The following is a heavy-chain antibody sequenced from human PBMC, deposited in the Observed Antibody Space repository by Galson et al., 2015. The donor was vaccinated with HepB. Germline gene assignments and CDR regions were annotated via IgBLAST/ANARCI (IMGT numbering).Heavy chain of an antibody. D-gene: IGHD5-12*01. CDR3: ARPQYSGYGIYGMDV. V-gene: IGHV1-3*01. J-gene: IGHJ6*02. CDR2: INAGNGNT. CDR1: GYTFTSYA. Sequence: SVKVSCKASGYTFTSYAMHWVRQAPGQRLEWMGWINAGNGNTKYSQKFQGRVTITRDTSASTAYMELSSLRSEDTAVYYCARPQYSGYGIYGMDVWGQGTTVTVSS.